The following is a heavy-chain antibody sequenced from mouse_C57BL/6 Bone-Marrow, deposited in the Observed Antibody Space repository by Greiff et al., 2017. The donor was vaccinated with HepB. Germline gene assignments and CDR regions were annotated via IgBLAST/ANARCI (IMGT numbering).Heavy chain of an antibody. J-gene: IGHJ2*01. CDR2: IHPNSGSN. CDR1: GYTFTSYW. V-gene: IGHV1-64*01. Sequence: QVQLQQSGAELVKPGASVKLSCKASGYTFTSYWMHWVKQRPGQGLEWIGMIHPNSGSNNYNEKFKSKATLTVDKSSSTAYMQLSSLTSEDSAVYYCGGSAQQDYWGQGTTLTVSS. CDR3: GGSAQQDY.